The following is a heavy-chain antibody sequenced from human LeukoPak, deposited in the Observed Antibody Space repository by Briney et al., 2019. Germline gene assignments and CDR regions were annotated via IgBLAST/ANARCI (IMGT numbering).Heavy chain of an antibody. CDR1: GFSFRDFW. CDR2: ISYDGSNK. D-gene: IGHD1-26*01. V-gene: IGHV3-30*18. Sequence: GGSLRLSCAASGFSFRDFWMNWIRQAPGKGLEWVAVISYDGSNKYYADSVKGRFTISRDNSKNTLYLQMNSLRAEDTAVYYCAKDVNSGSYLAYFDYWGQGTLVTVSS. J-gene: IGHJ4*02. CDR3: AKDVNSGSYLAYFDY.